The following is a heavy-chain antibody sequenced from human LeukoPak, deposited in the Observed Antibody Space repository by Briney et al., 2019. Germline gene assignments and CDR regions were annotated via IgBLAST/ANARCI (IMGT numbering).Heavy chain of an antibody. CDR2: IKSKTDGGTT. V-gene: IGHV3-15*01. CDR3: ARDGAAADPYYYYGMDV. CDR1: GFTFSNAW. J-gene: IGHJ6*02. Sequence: PGGSLRLSCAASGFTFSNAWMSWVRQAPGKGLEWVGRIKSKTDGGTTDYAAPVKGRFTISRDDSKNTLYLQMNSLKTEDTAVYYCARDGAAADPYYYYGMDVWGQGTTVTVSS. D-gene: IGHD6-13*01.